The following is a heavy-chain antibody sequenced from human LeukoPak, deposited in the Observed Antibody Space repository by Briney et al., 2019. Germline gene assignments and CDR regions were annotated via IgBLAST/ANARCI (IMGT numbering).Heavy chain of an antibody. V-gene: IGHV1-46*01. CDR3: ARGRYGGNSGAAFDI. CDR1: GYTFTIYY. Sequence: ASVKVSCKASGYTFTIYYTHWVRQAPGQGLEWMGIINPSGGSTSYAQKFQGRVTMTRDTSTSTVYMELSSLRSEDTAVYYCARGRYGGNSGAAFDIWGQGTMVTVSS. J-gene: IGHJ3*02. CDR2: INPSGGST. D-gene: IGHD4-23*01.